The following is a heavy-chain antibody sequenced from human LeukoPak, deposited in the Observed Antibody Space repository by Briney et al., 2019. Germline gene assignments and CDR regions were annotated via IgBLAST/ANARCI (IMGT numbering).Heavy chain of an antibody. CDR2: IYSGGST. Sequence: GGSLRLSCAASGFTVSSNYMSWVRQAPGKGLEWVSVIYSGGSTYYADSVKGRFTISRDNAKNSLYLQMNSLRAEDTAVYYCARLDRTELRYFDWLDAFDYWGQGTLVTVSS. J-gene: IGHJ4*02. V-gene: IGHV3-53*01. D-gene: IGHD3-9*01. CDR1: GFTVSSNY. CDR3: ARLDRTELRYFDWLDAFDY.